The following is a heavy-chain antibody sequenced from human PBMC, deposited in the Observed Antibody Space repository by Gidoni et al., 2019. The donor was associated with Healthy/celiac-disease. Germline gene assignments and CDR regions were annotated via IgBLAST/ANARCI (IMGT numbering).Heavy chain of an antibody. CDR2: ILPICGPA. CDR1: GGTFSSYA. V-gene: IGHV1-69*01. D-gene: IGHD5-12*01. J-gene: IGHJ5*02. Sequence: QVQLEKSGAEVKKPGSPVTVSCKASGGTFSSYAIRWVRQAPGQWLEWMGGILPICGPAHYAQKFQGRVTITADESTSTAYMELSSLRSEDTALYYCARGPYGYTPVAWFDPWCQGTLVTVSS. CDR3: ARGPYGYTPVAWFDP.